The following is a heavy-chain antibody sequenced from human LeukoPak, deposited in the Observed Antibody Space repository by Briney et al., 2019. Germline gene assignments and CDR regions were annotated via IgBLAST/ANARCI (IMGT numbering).Heavy chain of an antibody. CDR1: GGSFSGYY. CDR2: INHSGST. D-gene: IGHD6-13*01. Sequence: PSETLSLTCAVYGGSFSGYYWSWIRQPPGKGLEWIGEINHSGSTNYNPSPKSRVTISVDTSKNQFSLKLSSVTAADTAVYYCARGSRGLSSSWYLSLYCFDPWGQGTLVNVSS. CDR3: ARGSRGLSSSWYLSLYCFDP. V-gene: IGHV4-34*01. J-gene: IGHJ5*02.